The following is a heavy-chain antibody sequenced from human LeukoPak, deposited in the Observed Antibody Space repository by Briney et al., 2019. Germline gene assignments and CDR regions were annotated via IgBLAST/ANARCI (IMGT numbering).Heavy chain of an antibody. Sequence: GGSLRLSCAASGFTFSSYGMHWVRQAPGKGLEWVAFIRYDGSNKYYADSVKGRFTISRDNSKNTLYLQMNTLRAEDTAVYYCARDQAGSGHYADYWGQGTLVTVSS. V-gene: IGHV3-30*02. J-gene: IGHJ4*02. CDR3: ARDQAGSGHYADY. D-gene: IGHD3-10*01. CDR1: GFTFSSYG. CDR2: IRYDGSNK.